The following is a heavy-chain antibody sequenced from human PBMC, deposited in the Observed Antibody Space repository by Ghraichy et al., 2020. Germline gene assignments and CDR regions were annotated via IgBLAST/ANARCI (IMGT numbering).Heavy chain of an antibody. V-gene: IGHV3-23*01. D-gene: IGHD6-19*01. CDR1: GFTFSSYA. J-gene: IGHJ2*01. Sequence: ESLNISCAASGFTFSSYAMSWVRQAPGKGLEWVSAISGSGGSTYYADSVKGRFTISRDNSKNTLYLQMNSLRAEDTAVYYCAKQGLTSWYFDLWGRGTLVTVSS. CDR3: AKQGLTSWYFDL. CDR2: ISGSGGST.